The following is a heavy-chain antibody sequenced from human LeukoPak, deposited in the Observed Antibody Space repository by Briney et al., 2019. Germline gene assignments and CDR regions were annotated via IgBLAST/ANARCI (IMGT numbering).Heavy chain of an antibody. CDR3: ARQVSRTASHFDQ. CDR2: IYYSGST. V-gene: IGHV4-39*01. J-gene: IGHJ4*02. CDR1: GGSISSSIYY. Sequence: SETLSLTCTVSGGSISSSIYYRGWIRQPPGKGLEWIGSIYYSGSTFYNPPLKSRVALSVDTSKNQFSLRLSSVTAADTAIYYCARQVSRTASHFDQWGQGTLVTVSS.